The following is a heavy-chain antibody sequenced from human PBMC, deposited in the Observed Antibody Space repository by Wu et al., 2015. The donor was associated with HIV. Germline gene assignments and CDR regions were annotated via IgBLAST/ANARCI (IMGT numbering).Heavy chain of an antibody. CDR1: GFTLSNSN. D-gene: IGHD3-10*01. CDR3: AADSAGALRAFDI. J-gene: IGHJ3*02. CDR2: IVAGSGNT. Sequence: QMQLVQSGPEVKKPGTSVKFSCKSSGFTLSNSNLQWVRQARGQRLEWIGWIVAGSGNTNYAENFLERATITRDMSTSTAYMELASLRSEDTAVYYCAADSAGALRAFDIWGQGDNGHRLF. V-gene: IGHV1-58*01.